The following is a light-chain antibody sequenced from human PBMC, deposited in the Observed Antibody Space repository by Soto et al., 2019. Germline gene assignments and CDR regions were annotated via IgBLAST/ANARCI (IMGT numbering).Light chain of an antibody. V-gene: IGLV2-14*01. Sequence: VLTQPASVSGSPGQAVTISCTGTSSEIGGYNYVSWYQQHPGKAPKLMIYDVSNRSSGVSNRFSGSKSGNTASLTISGLQAEDEADYYCSSYTSSSNVVFGGGTK. CDR3: SSYTSSSNVV. CDR1: SSEIGGYNY. CDR2: DVS. J-gene: IGLJ2*01.